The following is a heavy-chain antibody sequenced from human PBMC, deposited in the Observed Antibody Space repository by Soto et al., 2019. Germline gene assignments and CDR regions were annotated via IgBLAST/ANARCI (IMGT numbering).Heavy chain of an antibody. D-gene: IGHD6-19*01. CDR3: AKAIAMADFDY. CDR1: GFTFGSYA. J-gene: IGHJ4*02. V-gene: IGHV3-23*01. Sequence: WGCLRISCASSGFTFGSYAMSWVGQAPGRGLEWVSTISGNGAYTYYADSVKGRFTISRDNSKKTLYLQMTGLRAEDTALYFCAKAIAMADFDYWGQGALVTVSS. CDR2: ISGNGAYT.